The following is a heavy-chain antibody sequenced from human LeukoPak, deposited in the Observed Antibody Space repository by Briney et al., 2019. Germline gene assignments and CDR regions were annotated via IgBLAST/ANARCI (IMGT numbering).Heavy chain of an antibody. J-gene: IGHJ4*02. V-gene: IGHV3-23*01. Sequence: GGSLRLSCAASGFTFSRYVMSWVRQAPGKGLEWGSYFCGIGTNTDYADSVEGRCTISRDNYKNTVNVLINSLIAEDTAVYYCAKDPETLTYYYDNSGPPFDYWGQGTLVTVSS. CDR2: FCGIGTNT. CDR1: GFTFSRYV. D-gene: IGHD3-22*01. CDR3: AKDPETLTYYYDNSGPPFDY.